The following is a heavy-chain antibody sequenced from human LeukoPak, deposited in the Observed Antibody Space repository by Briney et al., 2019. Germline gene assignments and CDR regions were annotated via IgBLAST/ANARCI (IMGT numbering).Heavy chain of an antibody. CDR3: ARSGLNRFDY. CDR2: FSGSGGST. Sequence: GGSLRLSCAASGFTFSSFAMSWVRQAPGKGLEWVSTFSGSGGSTYYADSVKGRFSISRNNSKNTLYLQMNSLRAEDTAAYYCARSGLNRFDYWGQGTLVTVSS. D-gene: IGHD2-15*01. CDR1: GFTFSSFA. V-gene: IGHV3-23*01. J-gene: IGHJ4*02.